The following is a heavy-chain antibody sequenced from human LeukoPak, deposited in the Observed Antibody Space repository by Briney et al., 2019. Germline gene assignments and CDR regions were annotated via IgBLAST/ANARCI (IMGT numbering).Heavy chain of an antibody. CDR3: ARRKRSGFSSTSCLLNWFDP. CDR2: INHSGST. CDR1: GASFSGYY. V-gene: IGHV4-34*01. J-gene: IGHJ5*02. D-gene: IGHD2-2*01. Sequence: SETLSLTCAVYGASFSGYYWSWIRQPPGKGLEWIGEINHSGSTNYNPSLKSRVTISVDTSKNQFSLKLSSVTAADTAVYYCARRKRSGFSSTSCLLNWFDPWGQGTLVTVSS.